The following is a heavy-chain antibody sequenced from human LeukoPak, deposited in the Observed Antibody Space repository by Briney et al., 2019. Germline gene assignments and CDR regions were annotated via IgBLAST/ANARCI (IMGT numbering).Heavy chain of an antibody. V-gene: IGHV1-69*01. Sequence: ASVKVSCKASRGTFSSYAISWVRQAPGQGLEWMGGIIPIFGTANYAQKFQGRVTITADESTSTAYMELSSLRSEDTAVYYCARDGGRSKWGQQLENADYWGQGTLVTVSS. D-gene: IGHD6-13*01. J-gene: IGHJ4*02. CDR3: ARDGGRSKWGQQLENADY. CDR2: IIPIFGTA. CDR1: RGTFSSYA.